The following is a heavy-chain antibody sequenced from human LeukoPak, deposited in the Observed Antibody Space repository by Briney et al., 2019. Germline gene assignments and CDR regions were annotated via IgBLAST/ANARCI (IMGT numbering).Heavy chain of an antibody. Sequence: GGSLRLSCTASGFTFSSYAMSWVRQAPGEGLEWVSSISGDSVHTHYVDSLRGRLTISRDNSRDTLFLQMNSLRVEDTAVYYCVRKRRGNYHFDSWGRGTLVTVSS. D-gene: IGHD1-26*01. CDR1: GFTFSSYA. CDR2: ISGDSVHT. CDR3: VRKRRGNYHFDS. V-gene: IGHV3-23*01. J-gene: IGHJ4*02.